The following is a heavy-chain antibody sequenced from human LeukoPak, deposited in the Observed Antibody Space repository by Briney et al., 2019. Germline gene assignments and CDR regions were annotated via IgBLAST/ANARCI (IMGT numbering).Heavy chain of an antibody. CDR2: ISWNSGSI. CDR3: VRDADFYKGDY. Sequence: GGSLRLSCAASGFTFDDYAMHWVRQAPGKGLEWVSGISWNSGSIGYADSVKGRFTISRDNAKNSLYLQMNSLRAEDTALDYCVRDADFYKGDYWGQGTLVTVSS. J-gene: IGHJ4*02. D-gene: IGHD5-24*01. V-gene: IGHV3-9*01. CDR1: GFTFDDYA.